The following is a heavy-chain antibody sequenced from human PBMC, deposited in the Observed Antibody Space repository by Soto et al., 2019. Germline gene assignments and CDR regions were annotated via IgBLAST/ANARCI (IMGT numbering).Heavy chain of an antibody. CDR3: ARSPTHVLRYFDWLTQSPWFDP. CDR2: INPSGGST. V-gene: IGHV1-46*01. J-gene: IGHJ5*02. CDR1: GYTFTSYY. Sequence: ASVKVSCKASGYTFTSYYMHWVRQSPGQGLEWMGIINPSGGSTSYAQKFQGRVTMTRDTSTSTVYMELSSLRSEDTAVYYCARSPTHVLRYFDWLTQSPWFDPWGQGTLVSV. D-gene: IGHD3-9*01.